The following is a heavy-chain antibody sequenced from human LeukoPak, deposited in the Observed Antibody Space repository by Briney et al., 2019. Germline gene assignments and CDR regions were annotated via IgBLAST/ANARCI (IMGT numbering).Heavy chain of an antibody. J-gene: IGHJ6*03. CDR3: ARDNPYDFWSGYYSVPPDYYYYYMDV. Sequence: ASVKVSCKASGGTFSSYAISWVRQAPGQGLEWMGIINPSGGSTSYAQKFQGRVTMTRDTSTSTVYVELSSLRSEDTAVYYCARDNPYDFWSGYYSVPPDYYYYYMDVWGKGTTVTVSS. CDR2: INPSGGST. CDR1: GGTFSSYA. D-gene: IGHD3-3*01. V-gene: IGHV1-46*01.